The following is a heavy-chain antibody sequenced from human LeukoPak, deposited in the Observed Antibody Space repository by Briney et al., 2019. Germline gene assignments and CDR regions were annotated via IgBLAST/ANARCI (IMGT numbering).Heavy chain of an antibody. J-gene: IGHJ4*02. V-gene: IGHV3-30*18. CDR2: ISYDGSKK. D-gene: IGHD2-15*01. CDR3: AKSTSPLGYCSGGRCFFDY. CDR1: GFTFSSYA. Sequence: GGSLRLSCAASGFTFSSYAMHWVHQAPGKGLEWVAVISYDGSKKYYGDSVKGRFTISRDNSKNTLYLQMNSLRVEDTAVYYCAKSTSPLGYCSGGRCFFDYWGQGTLVTASS.